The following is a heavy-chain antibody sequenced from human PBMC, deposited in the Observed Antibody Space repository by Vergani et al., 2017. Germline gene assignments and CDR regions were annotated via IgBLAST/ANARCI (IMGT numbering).Heavy chain of an antibody. CDR3: ARTRDGYNYGAFDI. CDR1: GYSISSGSYY. CDR2: IYTSGST. D-gene: IGHD5-24*01. Sequence: QVQLQESGPGLLKPSETLSLTCTVSGYSISSGSYYWSWIRQPAGKGLEWIGRIYTSGSTNYNPSLKSRVTISVDTSKNQFSLKLSSVTAADTAVYYCARTRDGYNYGAFDIWGQGTMVTVSS. J-gene: IGHJ3*02. V-gene: IGHV4-61*02.